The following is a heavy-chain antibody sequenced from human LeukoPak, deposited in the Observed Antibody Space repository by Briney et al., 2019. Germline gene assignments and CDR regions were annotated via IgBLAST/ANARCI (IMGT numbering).Heavy chain of an antibody. CDR1: GGSVSSGSYY. CDR3: ARTGKNWETGYGMDV. V-gene: IGHV4-61*01. D-gene: IGHD7-27*01. J-gene: IGHJ6*02. CDR2: IYYSGNP. Sequence: SETLSLTCTVSGGSVSSGSYYWSWIRQPPRKGLEWIGFIYYSGNPNYNPSLKSRVTISVDTSKNQFSLRLSSVTAADTAVYYCARTGKNWETGYGMDVWGQGTTVTVSS.